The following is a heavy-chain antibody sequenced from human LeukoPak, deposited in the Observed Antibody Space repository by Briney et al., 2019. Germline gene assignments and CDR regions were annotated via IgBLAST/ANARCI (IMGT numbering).Heavy chain of an antibody. Sequence: PSETLSLTCTVSRASISDNYWSWSRQPAGKALEWIGRTYTSGDTNYNPSLKSRASMSVDTSKNQFYLSLRYVTAADTAVYCTIGGASGSLAHWGPGTLVTVSS. V-gene: IGHV4-4*07. CDR2: TYTSGDT. CDR1: RASISDNY. CDR3: IGGASGSLAH. D-gene: IGHD6-13*01. J-gene: IGHJ4*02.